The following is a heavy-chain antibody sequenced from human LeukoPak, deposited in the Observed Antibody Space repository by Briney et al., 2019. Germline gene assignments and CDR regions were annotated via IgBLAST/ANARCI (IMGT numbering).Heavy chain of an antibody. CDR3: ARGEESQDWFDT. J-gene: IGHJ5*02. Sequence: SVKVSCKASGGTFSSYAISWVRQAPGQGLEWMGGIIPIFGTANYAQKFQGRVTITADESTSTAYMELSSLRSEDTAVYYCARGEESQDWFDTWGQGTLVTVSS. CDR1: GGTFSSYA. CDR2: IIPIFGTA. V-gene: IGHV1-69*13.